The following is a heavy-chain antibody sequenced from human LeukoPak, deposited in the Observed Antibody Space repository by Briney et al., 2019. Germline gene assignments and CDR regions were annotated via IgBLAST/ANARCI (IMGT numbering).Heavy chain of an antibody. D-gene: IGHD1-26*01. Sequence: ASVKVSCKVSGYTLTELSMHWVRQAPGKGLEWMGGFDPEVGETIYAQKFQGRVTMTRDTSTSTAYMELRSLRSDDTAVYYCARGRKLGATDAFDIWGQGTMVTVSS. V-gene: IGHV1-24*01. CDR3: ARGRKLGATDAFDI. J-gene: IGHJ3*02. CDR2: FDPEVGET. CDR1: GYTLTELS.